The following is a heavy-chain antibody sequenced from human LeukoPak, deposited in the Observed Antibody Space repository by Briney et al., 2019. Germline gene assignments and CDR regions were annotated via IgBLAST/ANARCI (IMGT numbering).Heavy chain of an antibody. CDR3: AARIAVAGTKTFDY. V-gene: IGHV3-23*01. CDR2: ISGSGGST. Sequence: PGGSLRLSCAASGVTVSSNYMSWVRQAPGKGLEWVSAISGSGGSTYYADSVKGRFTISRDNSKNTLYLQMNSLRAEDTAVYYCAARIAVAGTKTFDYWGQGTLVTVSS. D-gene: IGHD6-19*01. CDR1: GVTVSSNY. J-gene: IGHJ4*02.